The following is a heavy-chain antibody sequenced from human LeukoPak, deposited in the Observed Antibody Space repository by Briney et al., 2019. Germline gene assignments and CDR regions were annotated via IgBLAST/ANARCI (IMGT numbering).Heavy chain of an antibody. J-gene: IGHJ4*02. CDR2: ISGSGGST. V-gene: IGHV3-23*01. D-gene: IGHD3-22*01. Sequence: PGGSLRLSCVASGFTFSTHTMNWVRQAPGKGLEWVSAISGSGGSTYYADSVKGRFTISRDNSKNTLYLQMNSLRAEDTAVYYCAKSPSPSTMIVVFDYWGQGTLVTVSS. CDR3: AKSPSPSTMIVVFDY. CDR1: GFTFSTHT.